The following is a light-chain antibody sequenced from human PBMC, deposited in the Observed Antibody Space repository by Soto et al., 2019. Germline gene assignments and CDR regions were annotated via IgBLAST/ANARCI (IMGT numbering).Light chain of an antibody. CDR3: SSYTSSSTRV. V-gene: IGLV2-14*03. J-gene: IGLJ2*01. CDR1: SSDVGGYNY. CDR2: DVS. Sequence: QSALTQPASVSGSPGQSITISCTGTSSDVGGYNYVSWYQQHPGKAPKLMIYDVSNRPSGVSRRFSGSKSGNTASLTISGLQAEDGADYYCSSYTSSSTRVFGGGTKLTVL.